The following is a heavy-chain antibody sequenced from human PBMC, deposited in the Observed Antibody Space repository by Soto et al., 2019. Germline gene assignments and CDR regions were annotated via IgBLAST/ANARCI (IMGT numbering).Heavy chain of an antibody. Sequence: QVQLQESGPGLVKPSETLSLTCTVSGGSISSYYWSWIRQPPGKGLEWIGYMYYSGSTNYNPSLXRXVXITXDTSNNQSSLTLSSVTAADTAVYYCARVWGGAFDIWGQGTMVTVSS. CDR3: ARVWGGAFDI. V-gene: IGHV4-59*01. CDR2: MYYSGST. J-gene: IGHJ3*02. CDR1: GGSISSYY. D-gene: IGHD3-10*01.